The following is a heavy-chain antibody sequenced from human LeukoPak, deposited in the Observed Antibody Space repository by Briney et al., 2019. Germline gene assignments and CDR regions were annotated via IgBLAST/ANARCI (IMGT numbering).Heavy chain of an antibody. J-gene: IGHJ3*02. CDR1: GGSISSGGYY. Sequence: PSETLSLTCTVSGGSISSGGYYWSWIRQHPGKGLEWIGYIYYSGSTYYNPSLKSRVTISVDTSKNQFSLKLSSVTAADTAVYYCARWVIAAAGTGAIDIWGQGTMVTVSS. CDR3: ARWVIAAAGTGAIDI. D-gene: IGHD6-13*01. CDR2: IYYSGST. V-gene: IGHV4-31*03.